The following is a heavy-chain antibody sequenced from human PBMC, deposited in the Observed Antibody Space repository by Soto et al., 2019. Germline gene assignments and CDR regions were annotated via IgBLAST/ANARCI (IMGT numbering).Heavy chain of an antibody. J-gene: IGHJ6*02. Sequence: QVQLMQSGGGLVKPGGSLRLSCAASGFMFSDYYMTWIRQTPVRGLEWVAYINTVSDTNYADSVRGRFTIYRDNARNSLFLQMNSLRLEDSAVYYCARGQYSMDVRGQGTTVIVSS. V-gene: IGHV3-11*03. CDR1: GFMFSDYY. CDR3: ARGQYSMDV. CDR2: INTVSDT.